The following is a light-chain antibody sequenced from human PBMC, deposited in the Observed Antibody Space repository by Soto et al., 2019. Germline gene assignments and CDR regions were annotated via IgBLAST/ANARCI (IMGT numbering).Light chain of an antibody. J-gene: IGKJ5*01. CDR2: SAS. CDR1: QGIGNS. CDR3: QQYNTVPAT. Sequence: DIQMTQSPPSLSASVGDRVTITCRASQGIGNSLAWYQQKPGTVPKLLIYSASTLQSGVPSRFSGSGSGPDFNLTISSLQPEDVAAHHCQQYNTVPATFGQGTRLEIK. V-gene: IGKV1-27*01.